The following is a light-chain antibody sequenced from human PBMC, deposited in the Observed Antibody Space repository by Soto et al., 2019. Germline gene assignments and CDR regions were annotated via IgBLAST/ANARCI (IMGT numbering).Light chain of an antibody. Sequence: DIQMTQSPSTVSAFVGDRVTITCRASQSIGTWLAWYQQKPGRAPELLIFKASTVESRVPSRFSGSGSGTEFTLTITNLQPEDFATYHCQQSNSYPLTFGGGTKVEIK. V-gene: IGKV1-5*03. CDR3: QQSNSYPLT. J-gene: IGKJ4*01. CDR2: KAS. CDR1: QSIGTW.